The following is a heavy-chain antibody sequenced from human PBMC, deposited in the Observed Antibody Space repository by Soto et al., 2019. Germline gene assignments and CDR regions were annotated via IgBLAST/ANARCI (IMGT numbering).Heavy chain of an antibody. CDR1: GGSISSGDYF. V-gene: IGHV4-30-4*01. CDR2: IYYTGST. CDR3: ARDDGYYRLYDY. D-gene: IGHD3-3*01. J-gene: IGHJ4*02. Sequence: QVRLQVSGPGLVKPSQTLSLTCTVSGGSISSGDYFWSWVRQPPGKGLEWIGYIYYTGSTSYNPSLKSRITMSVDTSKNQFSLKVSSVTAADTAVYFCARDDGYYRLYDYWGQGTLVTVSS.